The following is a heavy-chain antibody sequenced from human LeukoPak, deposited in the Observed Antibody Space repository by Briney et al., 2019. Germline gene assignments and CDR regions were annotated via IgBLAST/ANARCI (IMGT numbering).Heavy chain of an antibody. J-gene: IGHJ4*02. CDR2: INIDGSST. D-gene: IGHD1-26*01. CDR3: ARVSVAGAQTHDY. V-gene: IGHV3-74*01. CDR1: GFTFNNYW. Sequence: GGSLRLSCAASGFTFNNYWMHWVRQAPGKGLVWVSRINIDGSSTSYADSVKGRFTISRDNAKNTVHLQMNGLRAEDTAVYYCARVSVAGAQTHDYWGQGTLVTVSS.